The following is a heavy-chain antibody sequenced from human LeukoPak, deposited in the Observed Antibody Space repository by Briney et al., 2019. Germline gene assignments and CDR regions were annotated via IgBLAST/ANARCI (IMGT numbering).Heavy chain of an antibody. Sequence: SETLSLTCAVYGGSFSGYYWSWIRQPPGKGLEWIGEINHSGSTFYNPSLKSRVTISVDTSKNEFSLKLSSVTAADTAVYYCAREFWSGSYSDKWGQGTLVTVSS. CDR2: INHSGST. CDR1: GGSFSGYY. V-gene: IGHV4-34*01. D-gene: IGHD3-3*01. CDR3: AREFWSGSYSDK. J-gene: IGHJ4*02.